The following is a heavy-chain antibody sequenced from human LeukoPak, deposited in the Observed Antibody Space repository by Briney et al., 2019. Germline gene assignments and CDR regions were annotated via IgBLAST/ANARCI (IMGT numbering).Heavy chain of an antibody. V-gene: IGHV3-74*01. CDR1: GFTFSSYW. CDR2: INRDGSST. D-gene: IGHD3-22*01. J-gene: IGHJ4*02. Sequence: GGSLRLSCAASGFTFSSYWMHWVRQAPGKGLGWVSCINRDGSSTSYADSVKGQFTISRDNAKNTLYLQMNSRRAEDTAVYYCARVQYYYDSSGYSYWGQGTLDTVSS. CDR3: ARVQYYYDSSGYSY.